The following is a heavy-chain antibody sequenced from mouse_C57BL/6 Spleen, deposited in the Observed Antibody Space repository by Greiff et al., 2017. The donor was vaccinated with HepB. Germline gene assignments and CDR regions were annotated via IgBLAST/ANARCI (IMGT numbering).Heavy chain of an antibody. Sequence: EVKLMESEGGLVQPGSSMKLSCTASGFTFSDYYMAWVRQVPEKGLEWVANINYDGSSTYYLDSLKSRFIISRDNAKNILYLQMSSLKSEDTATYYCARDGSYFDYWGQGTTLTVSS. CDR3: ARDGSYFDY. CDR1: GFTFSDYY. CDR2: INYDGSST. V-gene: IGHV5-16*01. D-gene: IGHD1-1*02. J-gene: IGHJ2*01.